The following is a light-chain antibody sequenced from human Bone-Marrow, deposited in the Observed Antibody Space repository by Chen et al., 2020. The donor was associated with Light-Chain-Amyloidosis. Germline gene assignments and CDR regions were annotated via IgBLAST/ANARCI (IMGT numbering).Light chain of an antibody. V-gene: IGLV6-57*02. CDR3: QSYERANWV. Sequence: NFMLTQPHSVSESPGKTVTISCTGSSGSIASNYVQWYQQRPGSAPTTVIYEDNQRPSGVPDRFSGSIDSSSNSASLTISDLRAEDEADYYCQSYERANWVFGGGTKLTVL. CDR1: SGSIASNY. CDR2: EDN. J-gene: IGLJ3*02.